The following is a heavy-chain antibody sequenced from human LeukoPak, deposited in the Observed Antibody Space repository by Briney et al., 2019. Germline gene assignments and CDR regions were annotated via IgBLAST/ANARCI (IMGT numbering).Heavy chain of an antibody. V-gene: IGHV4-59*01. D-gene: IGHD5-24*01. J-gene: IGHJ4*02. CDR1: GGSISSYY. CDR3: ARGGRWLQYTFDY. CDR2: IYYSGST. Sequence: PSETLSLTCTVSGGSISSYYWSWIRQPPGKGLEWIGYIYYSGSTNYNPSLKSRVTISVDTSKNQFSLKLSSVTAADTAVYYCARGGRWLQYTFDYWGQGTLVTVSS.